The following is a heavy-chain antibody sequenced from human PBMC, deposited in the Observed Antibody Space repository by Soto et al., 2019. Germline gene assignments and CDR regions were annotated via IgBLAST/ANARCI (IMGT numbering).Heavy chain of an antibody. D-gene: IGHD3-10*01. CDR1: GFTFSSYG. CDR2: ISYDGSNK. J-gene: IGHJ4*02. Sequence: GGSLRLSCAASGFTFSSYGMHWVRQAPGKGLEWVAVISYDGSNKYYADSVKGRFTISRDNSKNTLYLQMNSLRAEDTAVYYCAKDPGPQRITMVRVWYGLDYWGQGTLVTVSS. CDR3: AKDPGPQRITMVRVWYGLDY. V-gene: IGHV3-30*18.